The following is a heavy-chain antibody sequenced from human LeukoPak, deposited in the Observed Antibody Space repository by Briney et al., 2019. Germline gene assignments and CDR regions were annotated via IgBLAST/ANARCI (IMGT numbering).Heavy chain of an antibody. Sequence: PSETLSLTCAVSGYSISSGYYWGWIRQPPGKGLEWIGSIYHSGSTYYNPSLKSRVTTSVDTSKNQFSLKLSSVTAADTAVYYCARVREVWYSSSWHDAFDIWGQGTMVTVSS. D-gene: IGHD6-13*01. CDR2: IYHSGST. V-gene: IGHV4-38-2*01. CDR1: GYSISSGYY. J-gene: IGHJ3*02. CDR3: ARVREVWYSSSWHDAFDI.